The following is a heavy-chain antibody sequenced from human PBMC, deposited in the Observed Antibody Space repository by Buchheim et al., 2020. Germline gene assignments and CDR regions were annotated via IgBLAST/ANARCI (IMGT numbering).Heavy chain of an antibody. Sequence: QVQLQESGPGLVKPSGTLSLTCTVSGGSVSSDTCFWSWIRQPPGKELEWIANIYYTGRTNYNPSLKSRVTISVDTSKNQFSLNLTSVNAADTAVYYCARERRYCSGGSCYSNNWFDPWGQGTL. CDR1: GGSVSSDTCF. D-gene: IGHD2-15*01. V-gene: IGHV4-61*01. J-gene: IGHJ5*02. CDR3: ARERRYCSGGSCYSNNWFDP. CDR2: IYYTGRT.